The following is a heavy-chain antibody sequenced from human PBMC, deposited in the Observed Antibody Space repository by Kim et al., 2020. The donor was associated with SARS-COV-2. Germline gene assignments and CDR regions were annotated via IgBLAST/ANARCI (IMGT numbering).Heavy chain of an antibody. Sequence: TKYSQKFQGRVTITRDTSASTAYMELSSLRSEDTAVYYCARRDGGDYFDYWGQGTLVTVSS. D-gene: IGHD3-10*01. CDR2: T. CDR3: ARRDGGDYFDY. J-gene: IGHJ4*02. V-gene: IGHV1-3*01.